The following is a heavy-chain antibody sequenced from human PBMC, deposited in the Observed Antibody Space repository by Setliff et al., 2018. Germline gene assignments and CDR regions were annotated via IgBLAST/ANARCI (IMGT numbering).Heavy chain of an antibody. CDR3: ARSFSRREKFLLYY. CDR1: GGSISSSSYY. J-gene: IGHJ4*02. V-gene: IGHV4-39*07. D-gene: IGHD1-26*01. Sequence: SETLSLPFTVSGGSISSSSYYWGWIRQPPGKGLEWIGSIYYSGSTYYNPSLKSRVTMSIDTSKNQFSLKVSSVTAADTAVYYCARSFSRREKFLLYYWGQGALVTVSS. CDR2: IYYSGST.